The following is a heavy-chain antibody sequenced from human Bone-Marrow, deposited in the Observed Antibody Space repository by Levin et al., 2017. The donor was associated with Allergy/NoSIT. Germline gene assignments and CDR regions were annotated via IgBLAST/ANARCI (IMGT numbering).Heavy chain of an antibody. Sequence: PAGGSLRLSCAASGVTVSSNYMTWVRQAPGKGLEWVSVIYSGGSTYYADSVKGRFTISRDHSKNMLYLQMNSLRAEDSAVYYCARGWTAISYWGQGTLVAVSS. D-gene: IGHD5-18*01. J-gene: IGHJ4*02. CDR2: IYSGGST. CDR3: ARGWTAISY. CDR1: GVTVSSNY. V-gene: IGHV3-53*01.